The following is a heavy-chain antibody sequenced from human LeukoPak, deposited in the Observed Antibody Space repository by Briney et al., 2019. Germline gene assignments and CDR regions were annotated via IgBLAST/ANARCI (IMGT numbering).Heavy chain of an antibody. CDR2: IYGSGST. D-gene: IGHD6-19*01. J-gene: IGHJ4*02. CDR3: ARNVGWYSHDS. Sequence: SETLSLTCTVSGDSLSSHYWSWIRQPPGKGLEWIGYIYGSGSTHYDPSLRSRVTISADTSKNQFSLKLTSVTAADTAVYYCARNVGWYSHDSWGQGTLVPVSS. V-gene: IGHV4-59*08. CDR1: GDSLSSHY.